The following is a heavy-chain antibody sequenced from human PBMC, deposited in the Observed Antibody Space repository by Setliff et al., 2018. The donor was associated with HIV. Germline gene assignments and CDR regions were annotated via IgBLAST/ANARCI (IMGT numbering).Heavy chain of an antibody. CDR1: GGSISTYY. Sequence: SETLSLTCTVSGGSISTYYWSWIRQPAGKGLEWIGRVSTSGSPTYNPSLKSRVTISVDTSKNHFSLRLNSVTAADTAVYFCARAPRYYRGWYIPEYFDNWGEGTLVTVSS. CDR2: VSTSGSP. J-gene: IGHJ4*02. V-gene: IGHV4-4*07. CDR3: ARAPRYYRGWYIPEYFDN. D-gene: IGHD6-19*01.